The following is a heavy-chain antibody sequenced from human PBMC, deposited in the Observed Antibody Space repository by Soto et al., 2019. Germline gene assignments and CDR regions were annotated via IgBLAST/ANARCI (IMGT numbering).Heavy chain of an antibody. Sequence: ASVKVSCKASGGTFSSYAISWVRQAPGQGLEWMGGIIPIFGTANYAQKFQGRVTITADESTSTAYMELSSLRSEDTAVYYCARSQGGSHRNWFDPWGQGTLVTVSS. J-gene: IGHJ5*02. CDR1: GGTFSSYA. V-gene: IGHV1-69*13. CDR3: ARSQGGSHRNWFDP. D-gene: IGHD1-26*01. CDR2: IIPIFGTA.